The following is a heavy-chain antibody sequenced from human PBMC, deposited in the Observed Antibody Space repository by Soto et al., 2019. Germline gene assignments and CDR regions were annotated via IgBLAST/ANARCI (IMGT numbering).Heavy chain of an antibody. V-gene: IGHV1-69*09. Sequence: QVQLVQSGTEAKKPGSSGKVSCKASGGTFSSSGISWVRQAPGQGIEWMGMLVPSLDTTKYAQKLQARVTITAAQVTSTSYMELSSLRPDNTAVYYCARWPQPRATADPCAVDVWGQGTRVIVSS. CDR1: GGTFSSSG. CDR3: ARWPQPRATADPCAVDV. CDR2: LVPSLDTT. J-gene: IGHJ6*02. D-gene: IGHD1-26*01.